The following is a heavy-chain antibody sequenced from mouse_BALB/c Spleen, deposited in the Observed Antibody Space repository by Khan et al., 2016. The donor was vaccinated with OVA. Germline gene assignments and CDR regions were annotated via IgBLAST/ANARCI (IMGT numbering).Heavy chain of an antibody. J-gene: IGHJ2*01. CDR3: AREAYRYDEYYFDY. Sequence: EVQLVESGGGSVKPGGSLKLSCAVSGFTFSSYAMSWVRQTPEKRLEWVASISSGGSNYYPDSEKGRFTISRDNARNILYLQMSSLRSEDMAMYYCAREAYRYDEYYFDYWGQGTTLTVSS. CDR2: ISSGGSN. CDR1: GFTFSSYA. D-gene: IGHD2-14*01. V-gene: IGHV5-6-5*01.